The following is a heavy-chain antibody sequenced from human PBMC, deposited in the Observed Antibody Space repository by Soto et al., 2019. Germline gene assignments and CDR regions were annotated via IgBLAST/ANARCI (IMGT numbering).Heavy chain of an antibody. Sequence: SATLIRTYTISGRSIIISIHYWDWMRQPPGGRQEWIGIIDYSGTNYYNPSLKTQINMPVDTSNNQFSLNLSSVTAADTAVYYCARRTGSSTYYFDYWGQG. CDR3: ARRTGSSTYYFDY. V-gene: IGHV4-39*01. D-gene: IGHD6-6*01. J-gene: IGHJ4*02. CDR2: IDYSGTN. CDR1: GRSIIISIHY.